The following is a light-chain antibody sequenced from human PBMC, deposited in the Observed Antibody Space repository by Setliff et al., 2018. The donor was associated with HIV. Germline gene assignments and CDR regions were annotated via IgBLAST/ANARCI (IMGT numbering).Light chain of an antibody. J-gene: IGLJ1*01. V-gene: IGLV3-21*03. CDR1: IIGSKS. CDR3: QVWDSSSDHYV. Sequence: SYALTQPPSESVAPGKTARITCVGNIIGSKSVHWYQQKPGQAPVMVVYDASDRPSGIPERFSGSKSANTATLTISRVEAGDEADYYCQVWDSSSDHYVFGTGTKV. CDR2: DAS.